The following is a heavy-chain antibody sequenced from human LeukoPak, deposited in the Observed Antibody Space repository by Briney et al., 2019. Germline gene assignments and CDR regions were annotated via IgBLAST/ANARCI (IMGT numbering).Heavy chain of an antibody. J-gene: IGHJ4*02. D-gene: IGHD2-21*01. CDR1: GFTFGSYA. CDR2: ISGSGGST. CDR3: AKDRSLVVVIAILFDY. Sequence: GGSLRLSCAVSGFTFGSYAMSWVRQAPGKGLEWVSAISGSGGSTYYADSVKGRFTISRDNSKNTLYLQMNSLRAEDTAVYYCAKDRSLVVVIAILFDYWGQGTLVTVSS. V-gene: IGHV3-23*01.